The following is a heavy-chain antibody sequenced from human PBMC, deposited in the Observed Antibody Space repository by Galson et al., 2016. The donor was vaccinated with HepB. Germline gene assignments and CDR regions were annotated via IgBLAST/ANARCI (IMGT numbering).Heavy chain of an antibody. Sequence: SLRLSCAASGFIFSSYSMNWVRQAPGKGLEWVSFISITSSYKYYADSFKGRVTISRDNAKNSLYLQMNSLRAEDTAVYYCARPPEGDRRYFDLWGRGTLVTVSS. J-gene: IGHJ2*01. V-gene: IGHV3-21*01. CDR1: GFIFSSYS. CDR3: ARPPEGDRRYFDL. CDR2: ISITSSYK. D-gene: IGHD3-16*01.